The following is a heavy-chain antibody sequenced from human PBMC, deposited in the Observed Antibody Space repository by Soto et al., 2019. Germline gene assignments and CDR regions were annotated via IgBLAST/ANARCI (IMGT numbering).Heavy chain of an antibody. CDR1: GASISSYY. CDR2: IFYSGST. D-gene: IGHD6-13*01. CDR3: ARDSGSSWYNWFDP. J-gene: IGHJ5*02. Sequence: PSETLSLTCTVSGASISSYYWSWIRQPPGKGLEWIGYIFYSGSTNYNPSLKSRVTISVDTSKNQFSLKLSSVTAADTAVYYCARDSGSSWYNWFDPWGQGTLVTVSS. V-gene: IGHV4-59*01.